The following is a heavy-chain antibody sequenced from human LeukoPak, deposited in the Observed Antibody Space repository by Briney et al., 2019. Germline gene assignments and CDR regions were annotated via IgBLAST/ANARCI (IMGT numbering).Heavy chain of an antibody. CDR2: IYYSGST. Sequence: SETLSLTCTVSGGSISSSSYYWGWIRQPPGKGLEWIGSIYYSGSTYYNPSLKSRVTISVDTSKNQFSLKLSSVTAADTAVYYCARHGDGGYDFWSGLRDWFDPWGQGTLVTVSS. CDR1: GGSISSSSYY. J-gene: IGHJ5*02. D-gene: IGHD3-3*01. V-gene: IGHV4-39*01. CDR3: ARHGDGGYDFWSGLRDWFDP.